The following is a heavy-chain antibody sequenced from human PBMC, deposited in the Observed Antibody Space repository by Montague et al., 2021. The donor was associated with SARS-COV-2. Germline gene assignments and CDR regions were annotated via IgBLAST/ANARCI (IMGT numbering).Heavy chain of an antibody. CDR1: GDSVSSNTAA. CDR2: TYYRSKWYN. Sequence: CAISGDSVSSNTAAWDWIRQSPSRVLEWLGRTYYRSKWYNDYAVSVKSRISINADTSKNQFSLQLNSVTPEDTAVYYCARGISATSKWGQGTLVTVSS. D-gene: IGHD6-13*01. CDR3: ARGISATSK. V-gene: IGHV6-1*01. J-gene: IGHJ4*02.